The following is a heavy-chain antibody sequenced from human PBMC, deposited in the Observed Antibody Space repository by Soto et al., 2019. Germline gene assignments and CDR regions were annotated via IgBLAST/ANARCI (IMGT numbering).Heavy chain of an antibody. J-gene: IGHJ4*02. Sequence: QVQLVQSGAEVKKPGSSVKVSCKASGGTFSSYAISWVRQAPGQGLEWMGGIIPIFGTANCAQKFQGRVTITADESTSTAYIELSSLRSVDTAVYYCARDIEYCSGGSCYPYYFDYWGQGTLVTVSS. CDR3: ARDIEYCSGGSCYPYYFDY. D-gene: IGHD2-15*01. CDR1: GGTFSSYA. V-gene: IGHV1-69*12. CDR2: IIPIFGTA.